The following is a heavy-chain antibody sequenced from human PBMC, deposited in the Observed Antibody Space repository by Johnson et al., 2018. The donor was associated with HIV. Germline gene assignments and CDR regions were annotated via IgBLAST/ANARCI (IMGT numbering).Heavy chain of an antibody. J-gene: IGHJ3*02. Sequence: QVQLVESGGGVVQPGRSLRLSCAASGFTFSSYAMHWVRQAPGKGLEWVAVISYDGSNKYYADSVRGRFTISRDNAKKSLFLQLSRLRAGDTGVYYCAVEGARNPDGFDIWGQGTTVTVSS. CDR1: GFTFSSYA. D-gene: IGHD2/OR15-2a*01. V-gene: IGHV3-30-3*01. CDR2: ISYDGSNK. CDR3: AVEGARNPDGFDI.